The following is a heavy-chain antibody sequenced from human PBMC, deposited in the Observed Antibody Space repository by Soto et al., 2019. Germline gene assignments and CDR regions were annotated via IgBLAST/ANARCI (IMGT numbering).Heavy chain of an antibody. CDR2: IYYSGST. CDR3: ARDSLGYCSGGSCYYYYGMDV. Sequence: SETLSLTCAVFGGSFSGYYWSWIRQPPGKGLEWIGYIYYSGSTNYNPSLKSRVTISVDTSKNQFSLKLSSVTAADTAVYYCARDSLGYCSGGSCYYYYGMDVWGQGTTVTVSS. D-gene: IGHD2-15*01. V-gene: IGHV4-59*01. J-gene: IGHJ6*02. CDR1: GGSFSGYY.